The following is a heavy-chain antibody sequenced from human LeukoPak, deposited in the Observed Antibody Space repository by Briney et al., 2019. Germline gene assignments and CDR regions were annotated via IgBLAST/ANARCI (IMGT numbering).Heavy chain of an antibody. D-gene: IGHD1-14*01. CDR3: AKEVYNTGKAFDS. V-gene: IGHV3-23*01. Sequence: GGSLRLSCAASGFTFSSFAMSWVRQAPGKRLEWVSTISASGDATFYAVSVKARFTISRDNSKNTLSLQMNSLRAEDTAVYYSAKEVYNTGKAFDSWGQGALVTVSS. CDR2: ISASGDAT. CDR1: GFTFSSFA. J-gene: IGHJ4*02.